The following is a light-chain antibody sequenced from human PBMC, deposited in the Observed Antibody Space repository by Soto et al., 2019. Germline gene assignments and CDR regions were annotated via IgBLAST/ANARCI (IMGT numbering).Light chain of an antibody. Sequence: MGLTQSPATLSILSGETGTLSCRASQSVSNNYLAWYQQKPGQAPRLLIYGASNRATDIPDRFSGSGSGTDFILTISRLEPEDVAVYYCQQYGSSGTFGQGTKVDIK. CDR2: GAS. V-gene: IGKV3-20*01. CDR1: QSVSNNY. CDR3: QQYGSSGT. J-gene: IGKJ1*01.